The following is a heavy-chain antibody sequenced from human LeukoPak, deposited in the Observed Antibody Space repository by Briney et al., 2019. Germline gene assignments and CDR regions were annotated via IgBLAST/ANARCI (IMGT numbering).Heavy chain of an antibody. J-gene: IGHJ4*02. D-gene: IGHD1-26*01. CDR3: ARDGEGELLAFDY. CDR2: INSDGSST. CDR1: GFTFSTYW. V-gene: IGHV3-74*01. Sequence: GGSLRLSCAASGFTFSTYWIHWVRHAPGKGLVWVSRINSDGSSTSYADSVKGRFTISRDNAKNTLYLQMNSLRAEDTAVYYCARDGEGELLAFDYWGQGTLVTVSS.